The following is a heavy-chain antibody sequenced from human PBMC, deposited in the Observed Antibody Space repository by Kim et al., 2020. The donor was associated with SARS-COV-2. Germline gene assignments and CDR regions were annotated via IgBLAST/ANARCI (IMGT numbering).Heavy chain of an antibody. J-gene: IGHJ4*02. D-gene: IGHD2-15*01. CDR3: ARGDGYSRDFDY. Sequence: TDYTTYLKSRVTISVDTSKSQFSLQLYSVTAADTAVYYCARGDGYSRDFDYWGQGTLVTVSS. CDR2: T. V-gene: IGHV4-59*09.